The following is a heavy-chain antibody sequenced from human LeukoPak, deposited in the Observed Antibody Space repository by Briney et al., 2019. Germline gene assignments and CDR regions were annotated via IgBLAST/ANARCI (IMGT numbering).Heavy chain of an antibody. CDR2: ISGSGGST. Sequence: PGGSLRLSCAASGFTVSSTYMTWVRQAPGQGLEWVSAISGSGGSTYYADSVKGRFTISRDNSKNTLYLQMNSLRAEDTAVYYCAKDLAYYGSGSYDYWGQGTLVTVSS. V-gene: IGHV3-23*01. CDR1: GFTVSSTY. J-gene: IGHJ4*02. D-gene: IGHD3-10*01. CDR3: AKDLAYYGSGSYDY.